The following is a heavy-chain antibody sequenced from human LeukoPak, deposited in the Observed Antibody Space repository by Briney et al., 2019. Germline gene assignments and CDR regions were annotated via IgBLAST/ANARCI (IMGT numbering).Heavy chain of an antibody. V-gene: IGHV3-23*01. Sequence: PGGSLRLSCAASGFTFSNYAMNWVRQAPGKGLEWVSGIRVSYNTYYADSVKGRFTISRDNSDNTLYLQMGGLRADDTAVYYCAKGTGDEGYYFDYWGQRTLVTVSS. CDR2: IRVSYNT. CDR3: AKGTGDEGYYFDY. J-gene: IGHJ4*02. CDR1: GFTFSNYA. D-gene: IGHD7-27*01.